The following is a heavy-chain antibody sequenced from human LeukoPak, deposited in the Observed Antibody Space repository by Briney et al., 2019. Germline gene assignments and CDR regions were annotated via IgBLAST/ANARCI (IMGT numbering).Heavy chain of an antibody. CDR3: IVFGDSNH. J-gene: IGHJ5*02. D-gene: IGHD4-17*01. V-gene: IGHV3-23*01. CDR2: ISGSGGST. Sequence: GGSLRLSCAASGFTFSSYAMSWVRQAPGKGLEWVSAISGSGGSTYYADSVKGRFTISRDTSKNTLYLQINSLSVEDTAVYYCIVFGDSNHWGQGTLVTVSS. CDR1: GFTFSSYA.